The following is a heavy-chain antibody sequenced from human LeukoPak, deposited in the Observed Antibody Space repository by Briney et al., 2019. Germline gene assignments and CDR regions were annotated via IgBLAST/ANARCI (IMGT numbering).Heavy chain of an antibody. CDR2: ISSSGSTI. J-gene: IGHJ4*02. CDR3: ARVPIDTFSWWD. V-gene: IGHV3-11*01. D-gene: IGHD2-15*01. Sequence: GGSLRLSCAASGFTFSDYYMSWIRQAPGKGLEWVSYISSSGSTIYYADSVKGRFTITRDNAKNSLYLQMNSLRAEDTAVYYCARVPIDTFSWWDWGQGTLVTVSS. CDR1: GFTFSDYY.